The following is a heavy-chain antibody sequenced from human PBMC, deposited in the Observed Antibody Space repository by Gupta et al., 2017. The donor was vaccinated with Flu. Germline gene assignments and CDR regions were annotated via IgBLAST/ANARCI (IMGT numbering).Heavy chain of an antibody. CDR1: GFNFRTYS. Sequence: GFNFRTYSMTGVSQDTGQGLEWVSSISYRSNYINYEESVKGRFTISRDDANNSLYLQMNSLRADEKDVYYCERERDVLGVILEADDGGQGTLVAVSS. CDR2: ISYRSNYI. V-gene: IGHV3-21*01. CDR3: ERERDVLGVILEADD. D-gene: IGHD3-10*02. J-gene: IGHJ4*02.